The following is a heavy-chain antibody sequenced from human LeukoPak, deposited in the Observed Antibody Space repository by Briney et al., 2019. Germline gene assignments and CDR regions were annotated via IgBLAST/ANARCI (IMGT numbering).Heavy chain of an antibody. CDR1: GFTFSSYA. V-gene: IGHV3-23*01. CDR2: ITSTGGGA. Sequence: GGSLRLSCAASGFTFSSYAMSWVRKAPGKGLEWVSVITSTGGGAYYADSVKGRFTISRENSKNTLYLQMNSLRADDTAVYYCAKVGSGWSSDYWGQGTLVTVSS. D-gene: IGHD6-19*01. CDR3: AKVGSGWSSDY. J-gene: IGHJ4*02.